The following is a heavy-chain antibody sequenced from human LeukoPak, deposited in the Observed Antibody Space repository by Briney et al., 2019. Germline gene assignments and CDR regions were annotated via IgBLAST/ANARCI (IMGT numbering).Heavy chain of an antibody. CDR3: ARDGYSGYHYHDWFDP. J-gene: IGHJ5*02. CDR2: IDPDSGGT. D-gene: IGHD5-12*01. CDR1: GYTFTDYF. V-gene: IGHV1-2*02. Sequence: GASVKVSCKASGYTFTDYFIHWVRQAPGQGLEWMGWIDPDSGGTRYAQKFQGRVTMTRDTSISAAYMELSSLGSDDTAVYYCARDGYSGYHYHDWFDPWGQGTLVTVSS.